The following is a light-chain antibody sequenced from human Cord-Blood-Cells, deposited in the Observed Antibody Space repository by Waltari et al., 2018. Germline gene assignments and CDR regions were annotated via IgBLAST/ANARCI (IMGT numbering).Light chain of an antibody. Sequence: QSALTQPPSASGSPGQSVTISCTGTSSDVGGYNYVSWYQQHPGKAPHLMIYEVSKRPSGVPDRFSGSKSGNTASLTVSGLQAEDEADYYCSSYTSSSTGVFGGGTKLTVL. CDR1: SSDVGGYNY. J-gene: IGLJ2*01. CDR3: SSYTSSSTGV. CDR2: EVS. V-gene: IGLV2-8*01.